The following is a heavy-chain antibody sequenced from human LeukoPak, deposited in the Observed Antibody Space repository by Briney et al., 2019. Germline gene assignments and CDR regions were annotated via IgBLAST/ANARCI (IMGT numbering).Heavy chain of an antibody. CDR3: ARDMGRAWYEPPDY. V-gene: IGHV3-33*01. D-gene: IGHD1-14*01. J-gene: IGHJ4*02. Sequence: GGSLRLSCAVSGFIFSNYGMHWVRQAPGKRLEWVAVIWNDGSETFHADSVKGRFRIARDNSKNTLYLQMNSLRAEDTAVYFCARDMGRAWYEPPDYWGQGTLVTVSS. CDR2: IWNDGSET. CDR1: GFIFSNYG.